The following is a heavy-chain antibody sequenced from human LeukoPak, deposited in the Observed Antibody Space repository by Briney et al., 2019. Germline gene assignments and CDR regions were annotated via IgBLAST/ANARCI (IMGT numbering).Heavy chain of an antibody. V-gene: IGHV3-21*04. CDR2: ISSSSSYI. D-gene: IGHD2-15*01. CDR1: GFTFSSYS. CDR3: AKEDTEAFDI. J-gene: IGHJ3*02. Sequence: PGGSLRLSCAASGFTFSSYSMNWVRQTPGKGLEWVSPISSSSSYIYYADSVKGRFTISRDNAKNSLYLQMNSLRAEDTAVYYCAKEDTEAFDIWGQGTMATVS.